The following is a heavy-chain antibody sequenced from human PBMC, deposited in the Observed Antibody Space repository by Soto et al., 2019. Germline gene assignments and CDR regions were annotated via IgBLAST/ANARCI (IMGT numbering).Heavy chain of an antibody. J-gene: IGHJ1*01. CDR1: GGSFSGYY. Sequence: SETLSLTCAVYGGSFSGYYWSWIRQPPGKGLEWIGEINHSGSTNYNPSLKSRVTISVYTSKNQFSLKLSSVTAADTAVYYCARLNDYVEFFQHWGQGTLVTVSS. CDR2: INHSGST. V-gene: IGHV4-34*01. D-gene: IGHD4-17*01. CDR3: ARLNDYVEFFQH.